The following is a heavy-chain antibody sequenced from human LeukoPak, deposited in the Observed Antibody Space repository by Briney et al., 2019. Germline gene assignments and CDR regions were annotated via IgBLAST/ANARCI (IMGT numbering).Heavy chain of an antibody. V-gene: IGHV4-31*03. J-gene: IGHJ3*02. Sequence: SETLSLTCTVSGGSIRSGGHYWSWTRQHPGKGLEWIGYIYYTGSSDYNPSLKSRVALSVDTSKNQFSLRLNSVTAADTAVYYCARGYCSGGVCYSDDACDIWGQGTMVTVSS. D-gene: IGHD2-15*01. CDR3: ARGYCSGGVCYSDDACDI. CDR2: IYYTGSS. CDR1: GGSIRSGGHY.